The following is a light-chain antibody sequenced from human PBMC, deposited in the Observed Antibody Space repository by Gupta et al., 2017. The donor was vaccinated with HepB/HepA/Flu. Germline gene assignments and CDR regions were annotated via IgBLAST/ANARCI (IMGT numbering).Light chain of an antibody. CDR3: QVWDNNSDHVV. CDR2: DDV. V-gene: IGLV3-21*03. J-gene: IGLJ2*01. CDR1: NIETKS. Sequence: SYVLTQPPSVSVAPGKTARITCGGNNIETKSVHWYQQKPGQAPILVVYDDVDRPSGTPERFSGSNSGNTATLTVSRVEAGDEADYYCQVWDNNSDHVVFGGGTKLTVL.